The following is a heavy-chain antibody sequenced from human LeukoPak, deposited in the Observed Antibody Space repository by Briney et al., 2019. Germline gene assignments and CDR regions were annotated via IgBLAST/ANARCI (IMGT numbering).Heavy chain of an antibody. CDR2: IVVGSGNT. V-gene: IGHV1-58*01. CDR3: ARDRPNYDILTGYYPAGHDY. CDR1: GFTFTSSA. Sequence: SVKVSCKASGFTFTSSAVQWVRQARGQRLEWIGWIVVGSGNTNYAQKFQERVTITRDMSTSTAYMELSSLRSEDTAVYYCARDRPNYDILTGYYPAGHDYWGQGTLVTVSS. J-gene: IGHJ4*02. D-gene: IGHD3-9*01.